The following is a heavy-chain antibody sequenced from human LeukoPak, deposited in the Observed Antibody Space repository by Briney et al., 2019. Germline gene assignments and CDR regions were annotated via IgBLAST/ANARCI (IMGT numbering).Heavy chain of an antibody. CDR1: GYTLTELS. Sequence: ASVKVSCKVSGYTLTELSIHWVRQAPGKGLEWMGSFNPEDGEAIYAQKFQGRVTMTRDTSTSTVYMELSSLRSEDTAVYYCARETNYYDSSGPHLIDYWGQGTLVTVSS. J-gene: IGHJ4*02. D-gene: IGHD3-22*01. CDR2: FNPEDGEA. V-gene: IGHV1-24*01. CDR3: ARETNYYDSSGPHLIDY.